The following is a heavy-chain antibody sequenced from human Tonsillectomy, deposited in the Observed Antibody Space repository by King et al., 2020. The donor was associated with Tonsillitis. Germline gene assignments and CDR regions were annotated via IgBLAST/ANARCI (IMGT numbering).Heavy chain of an antibody. J-gene: IGHJ4*02. CDR3: AGLNDCRGYLDY. CDR1: GGSISSGGYY. D-gene: IGHD3-22*01. Sequence: QLQESGPGLVKPSQTLSLTCTVSGGSISSGGYYWSWIRQHPGKGLEWIGYIYYSGSTYYNPSLKSRVTISVDTSKNQFSLKLSSVTAADTAVYYCAGLNDCRGYLDYWGQGTLVTVSS. V-gene: IGHV4-31*03. CDR2: IYYSGST.